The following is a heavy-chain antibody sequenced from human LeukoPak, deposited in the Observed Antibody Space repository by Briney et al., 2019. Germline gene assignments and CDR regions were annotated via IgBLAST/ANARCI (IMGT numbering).Heavy chain of an antibody. CDR1: GGSISGSRYY. J-gene: IGHJ4*02. D-gene: IGHD3-16*01. CDR2: IYYSGST. Sequence: SETLSLTCTVSGGSISGSRYYWGWIRQPPGKGLEWIGSIYYSGSTYYNPSLKSRVTISVDTSKNQFSLKLSSVTAADTAVYYCARFEANLFFGDWGQGTLVTVSS. V-gene: IGHV4-39*07. CDR3: ARFEANLFFGD.